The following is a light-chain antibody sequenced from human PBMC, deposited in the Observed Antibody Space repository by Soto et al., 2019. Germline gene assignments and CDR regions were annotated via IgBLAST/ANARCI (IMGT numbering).Light chain of an antibody. Sequence: QSSLTQPASVSGSAGQSITISCSGTMRDVGAYNLVSWYQQHPGTAPKLIIYEVRNRPSGISSRFSGSRSGNTASLTISGLQPEDEGDYYGSAYTARSTLVLGGGTKVTVL. V-gene: IGLV2-14*01. CDR1: MRDVGAYNL. J-gene: IGLJ3*02. CDR2: EVR. CDR3: SAYTARSTLV.